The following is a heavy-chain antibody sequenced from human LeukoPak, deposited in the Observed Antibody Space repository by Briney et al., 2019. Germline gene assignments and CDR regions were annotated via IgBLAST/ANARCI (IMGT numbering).Heavy chain of an antibody. Sequence: SETLSLTCTVSGGSISDYYWSWIRQPAGKGLEWIGRIYTTGSTDYNPSLKSRVTMSVDTSKNQFSLKLSSVTAADTAVYYCAAESERWLVRSWGQGTLVTVSS. CDR1: GGSISDYY. CDR3: AAESERWLVRS. D-gene: IGHD6-19*01. J-gene: IGHJ4*02. CDR2: IYTTGST. V-gene: IGHV4-4*07.